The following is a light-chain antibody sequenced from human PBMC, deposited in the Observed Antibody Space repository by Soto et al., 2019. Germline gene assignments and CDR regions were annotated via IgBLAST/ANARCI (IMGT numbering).Light chain of an antibody. CDR1: QSVRSD. CDR3: QQYGRSPTT. J-gene: IGKJ1*01. Sequence: EIVLTQSPATRSLSPGERATLSCRASQSVRSDLAWYQQKPGQPPRLLIYDASNRATGIPDRFSGSGSGTDFTLTISRLEPEDFAVYYCQQYGRSPTTFGQGTKVDI. CDR2: DAS. V-gene: IGKV3-20*01.